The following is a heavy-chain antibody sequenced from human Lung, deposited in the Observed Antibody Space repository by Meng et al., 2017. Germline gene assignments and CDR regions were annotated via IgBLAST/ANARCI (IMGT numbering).Heavy chain of an antibody. CDR2: INHSGST. CDR1: GGSFSDYY. Sequence: QAERPQWGAGLVKPSETLSLPCVVSGGSFSDYYWSWIRQPPGKGLEWIGEINHSGSTNYNPSLESRATISVDTSQNNLSLKLSSVTAADSAVYYCARGPTTMAHDFDYWGQGTLVTVSS. J-gene: IGHJ4*02. D-gene: IGHD4-11*01. CDR3: ARGPTTMAHDFDY. V-gene: IGHV4-34*01.